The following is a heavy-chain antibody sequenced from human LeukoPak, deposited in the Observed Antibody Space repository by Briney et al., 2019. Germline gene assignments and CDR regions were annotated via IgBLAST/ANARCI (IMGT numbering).Heavy chain of an antibody. CDR2: ISKDGTND. V-gene: IGHV3-30-3*01. CDR3: ARSTLGTMTRLGDY. CDR1: GFIFSSHT. Sequence: GGSLRLSCAASGFIFSSHTMHWVRQAPGKGLEWVALISKDGTNDYYADSVKGRFTISRDNSKNTLYLQMNSLISEDTAVYYCARSTLGTMTRLGDYWGQGTLVTVSS. J-gene: IGHJ4*02. D-gene: IGHD1-1*01.